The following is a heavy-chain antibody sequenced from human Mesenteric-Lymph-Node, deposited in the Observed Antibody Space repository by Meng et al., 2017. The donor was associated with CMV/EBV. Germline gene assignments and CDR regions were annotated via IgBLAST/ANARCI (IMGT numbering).Heavy chain of an antibody. V-gene: IGHV1-18*01. D-gene: IGHD2-8*02. Sequence: ASVKVSCKASGYTFTSYGISWVRQAPGQGLEWMGWISAYNGYTIYAQKLQGRVNMTTDTSTNTAYMELRSLRSDDTAVYYCARALYCTGAFCYPDFDNWGQGTLVTVSS. CDR1: GYTFTSYG. J-gene: IGHJ4*02. CDR3: ARALYCTGAFCYPDFDN. CDR2: ISAYNGYT.